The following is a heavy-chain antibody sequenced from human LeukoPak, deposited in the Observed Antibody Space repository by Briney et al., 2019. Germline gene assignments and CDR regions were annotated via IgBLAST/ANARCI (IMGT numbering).Heavy chain of an antibody. V-gene: IGHV3-11*01. J-gene: IGHJ6*02. CDR2: ISSSGSTI. CDR3: AGPISGNYYYYYGMDV. CDR1: GFTFSDYY. D-gene: IGHD1-14*01. Sequence: GGSLRLSCAASGFTFSDYYMSWIRQAPGKGLEWVSYISSSGSTIYYADSVKGRFTISRDNAKNSLYLQMNSLRAEDTAVYYCAGPISGNYYYYYGMDVWGQGTTVTVSS.